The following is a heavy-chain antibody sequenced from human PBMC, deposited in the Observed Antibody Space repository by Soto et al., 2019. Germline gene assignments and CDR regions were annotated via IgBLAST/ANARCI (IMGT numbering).Heavy chain of an antibody. CDR3: AKSGDIVVVVAARFDY. CDR1: GFAFSSYA. Sequence: GGSLRLSCVASGFAFSSYAMSWVRQAPGRGLEWVSAISGSGGSTYYADSVKGRFTISRDNSKNTLYLQMNSLRAEDTALYYCAKSGDIVVVVAARFDYWRQGTMVTVSS. D-gene: IGHD2-15*01. J-gene: IGHJ4*02. CDR2: ISGSGGST. V-gene: IGHV3-23*01.